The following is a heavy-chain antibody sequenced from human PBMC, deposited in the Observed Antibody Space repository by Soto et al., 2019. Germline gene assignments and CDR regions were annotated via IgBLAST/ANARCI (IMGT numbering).Heavy chain of an antibody. CDR1: GFTFINFW. Sequence: QPGGSLRLSCAGSGFTFINFWMHWVRQAPGKGLVWVARINTDGSVTSHADSVKGRFTISRDNAKSTLYLQMNSLREEDSAMYYCARQTGLGATNYWGRGTLVTVSS. D-gene: IGHD1-26*01. CDR2: INTDGSVT. CDR3: ARQTGLGATNY. J-gene: IGHJ4*02. V-gene: IGHV3-74*01.